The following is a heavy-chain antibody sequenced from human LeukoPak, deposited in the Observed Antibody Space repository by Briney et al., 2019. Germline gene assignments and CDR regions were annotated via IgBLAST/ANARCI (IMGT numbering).Heavy chain of an antibody. J-gene: IGHJ4*02. V-gene: IGHV3-30*18. D-gene: IGHD1-26*01. CDR1: GFTFSSSG. Sequence: GGSLRLSCAASGFTFSSSGMHWVRQAPGKGLEWVAVISYEGSTIYYADSVKGRFTISRDNSKDTLYLQMNSLRADDTAVYYCAKGVGSTGSYFDYWGQGTLVTVPS. CDR3: AKGVGSTGSYFDY. CDR2: ISYEGSTI.